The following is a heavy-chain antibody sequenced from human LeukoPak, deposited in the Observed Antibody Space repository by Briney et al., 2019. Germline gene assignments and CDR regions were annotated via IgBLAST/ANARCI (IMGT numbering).Heavy chain of an antibody. Sequence: SETLSLTCTVSGGSINSYYWTWIRQPAGKGLEWIGRIYTGGSTNYNPSLESRVTMSVDTSKNQFSLKLSSVTAADTAVYYCARAPSDYDSSGYYYYYYYMDVWGKGTTVTVSS. CDR3: ARAPSDYDSSGYYYYYYYMDV. V-gene: IGHV4-4*07. CDR2: IYTGGST. J-gene: IGHJ6*03. CDR1: GGSINSYY. D-gene: IGHD3-22*01.